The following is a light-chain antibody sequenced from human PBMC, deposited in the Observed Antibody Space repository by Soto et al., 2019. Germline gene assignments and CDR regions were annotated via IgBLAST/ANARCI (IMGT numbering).Light chain of an antibody. CDR3: SSYTSSSVV. V-gene: IGLV2-14*01. CDR2: EVS. CDR1: SSDVGGYNY. J-gene: IGLJ2*01. Sequence: QSVLTQPASVSGSPGQSITISCTGTSSDVGGYNYVFWYQQHPGKAPKLMIYEVSNRPSGVSNRFSGSKSGNTASLTISGLQAEDEADYYCSSYTSSSVVFGGGTKLTVL.